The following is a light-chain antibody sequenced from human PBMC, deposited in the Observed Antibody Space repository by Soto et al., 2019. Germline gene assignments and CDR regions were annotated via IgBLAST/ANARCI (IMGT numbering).Light chain of an antibody. J-gene: IGLJ3*02. CDR1: TGAVTSGYY. CDR3: LVYYDGVWV. Sequence: QTVVTQEPSLTVSPGGTVTLTCASSTGAVTSGYYTNWFQQKPEQAPRALIYSTNNKHSWTPARFSGSLLGDKAALTLSGVQPEDEADYYCLVYYDGVWVFGGGTKVTVL. CDR2: STN. V-gene: IGLV7-43*01.